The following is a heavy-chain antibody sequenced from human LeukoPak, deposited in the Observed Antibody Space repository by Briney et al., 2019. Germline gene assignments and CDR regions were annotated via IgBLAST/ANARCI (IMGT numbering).Heavy chain of an antibody. CDR2: ISYDGSNK. CDR1: GFTFSSYG. J-gene: IGHJ6*03. CDR3: AGVYYYYYMDV. Sequence: GGSLRLSCAASGFTFSSYGMHWVRQAPGKGLEWVAVISYDGSNKYYADSVKGRFTISRDNSKNTLYLQMNSPRAEDTAVYYCAGVYYYYYMDVWGKGTTVTVSS. V-gene: IGHV3-30*03. D-gene: IGHD2-8*01.